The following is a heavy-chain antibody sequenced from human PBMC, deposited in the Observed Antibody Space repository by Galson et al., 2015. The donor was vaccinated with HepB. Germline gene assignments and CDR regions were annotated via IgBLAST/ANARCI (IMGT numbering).Heavy chain of an antibody. Sequence: SLRLSCAASGFTFSSYTMNWVRQAPGKGLEWISYISTTSDNKFSADSVKGRFIISRDNAKNLLYLQRNSLRAEDTAVYYCTRIALSGSYWYFDYWGQGSLVTVSS. D-gene: IGHD1-26*01. CDR1: GFTFSSYT. V-gene: IGHV3-48*01. CDR2: ISTTSDNK. CDR3: TRIALSGSYWYFDY. J-gene: IGHJ4*02.